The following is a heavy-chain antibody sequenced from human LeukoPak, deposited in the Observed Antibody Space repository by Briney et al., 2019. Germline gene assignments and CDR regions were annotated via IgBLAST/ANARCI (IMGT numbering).Heavy chain of an antibody. D-gene: IGHD3-3*01. Sequence: GGSLRLSCAASGFTVSSNYMSSVRQAPENWLEWVLVIYIDGSTYYADSVKGRFTISRDNSKNTLYLQMNSLRAEDTAVYYCARAGDFWSSPMVGLVDYWGQGTLVTVSS. CDR2: IYIDGST. CDR1: GFTVSSNY. CDR3: ARAGDFWSSPMVGLVDY. J-gene: IGHJ4*02. V-gene: IGHV3-66*02.